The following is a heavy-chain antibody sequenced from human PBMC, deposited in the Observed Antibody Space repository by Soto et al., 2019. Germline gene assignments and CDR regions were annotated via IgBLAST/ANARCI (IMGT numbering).Heavy chain of an antibody. CDR2: ISNSGNSI. J-gene: IGHJ4*02. Sequence: EVQLVESGGGLVQPGGSLRLSCAASGFTFSHYEMNWVRQAPGKGLEWLSYISNSGNSIYYAASVKGRFTISRDNAKNSLYLEIMGLSVEDTAVYYCARDQLDSGSGNRGYFNYRGQGTLVTVSS. D-gene: IGHD3-10*01. V-gene: IGHV3-48*03. CDR1: GFTFSHYE. CDR3: ARDQLDSGSGNRGYFNY.